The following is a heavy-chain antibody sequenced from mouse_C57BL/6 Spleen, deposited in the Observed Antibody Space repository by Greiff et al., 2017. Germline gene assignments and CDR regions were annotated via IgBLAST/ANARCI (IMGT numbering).Heavy chain of an antibody. J-gene: IGHJ4*01. CDR1: GYTFTSYW. V-gene: IGHV1-64*01. Sequence: VQLQQPGAELVKPGASVKLSCKASGYTFTSYWMHWVKQRPGQGLEWIGMIHPNSGSTNYNAKFKSKATLTVDKSSSTAYMQLSSLTSEDSAVYYCARGDGYYEDYWGQGTSVTVSS. CDR2: IHPNSGST. D-gene: IGHD2-3*01. CDR3: ARGDGYYEDY.